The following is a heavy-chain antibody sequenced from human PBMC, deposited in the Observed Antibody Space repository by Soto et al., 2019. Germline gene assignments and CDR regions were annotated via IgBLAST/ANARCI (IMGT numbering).Heavy chain of an antibody. D-gene: IGHD2-15*01. J-gene: IGHJ6*03. CDR3: ARDSRYCSGGSCYSIYYYMDV. Sequence: ASVNVSCKASGYTFTSYDINWVRQATGQGLEWMGWMNPNSGNTGYAQKFQGRVTMTTDTSTSTAYMELRSLRSDDTAVYYCARDSRYCSGGSCYSIYYYMDVWGKGTTVTVSS. V-gene: IGHV1-8*01. CDR2: MNPNSGNT. CDR1: GYTFTSYD.